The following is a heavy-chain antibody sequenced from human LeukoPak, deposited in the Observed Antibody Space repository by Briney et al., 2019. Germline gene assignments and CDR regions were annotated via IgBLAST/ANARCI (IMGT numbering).Heavy chain of an antibody. D-gene: IGHD3-22*01. CDR2: IWYDGSNK. CDR3: ARTYYYDSSGFDY. J-gene: IGHJ4*02. V-gene: IGHV3-33*01. CDR1: GFTISSYG. Sequence: GGSLRLSCAASGFTISSYGMHWVRQAPGKGLEWVAVIWYDGSNKYYADSVKGRFTISRDNSKNTLYLQMNSLRAEDTAVYYCARTYYYDSSGFDYWGQGTLVTVSS.